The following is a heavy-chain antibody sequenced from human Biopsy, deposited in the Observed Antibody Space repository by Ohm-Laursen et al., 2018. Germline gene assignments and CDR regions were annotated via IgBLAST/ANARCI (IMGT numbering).Heavy chain of an antibody. V-gene: IGHV4-34*01. Sequence: SQTLSLTCAVYGGSLSGYYWNWIRQSPGKGLEWIGEINHRGFTSNNPSLKSRFTISVDTSKNQFSLKLGSVTAADTAVYYCAKNLAVSSYALDIWGQGTMVTVSS. D-gene: IGHD2/OR15-2a*01. CDR1: GGSLSGYY. J-gene: IGHJ3*02. CDR2: INHRGFT. CDR3: AKNLAVSSYALDI.